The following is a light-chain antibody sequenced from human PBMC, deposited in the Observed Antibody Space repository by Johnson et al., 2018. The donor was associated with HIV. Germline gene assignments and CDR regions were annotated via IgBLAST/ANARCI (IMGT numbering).Light chain of an antibody. Sequence: QSVLTQPPSVSAAPGQTVNISCSGNVSNIESYFVSWYQQLPGAAPTLLIYEDNKRPSGIPDRFSGSKSGTSATLGISGLQTGDEAVYYCGIWDASLSPLYVFGTGTTSTVL. CDR3: GIWDASLSPLYV. CDR1: VSNIESYF. CDR2: EDN. J-gene: IGLJ1*01. V-gene: IGLV1-51*02.